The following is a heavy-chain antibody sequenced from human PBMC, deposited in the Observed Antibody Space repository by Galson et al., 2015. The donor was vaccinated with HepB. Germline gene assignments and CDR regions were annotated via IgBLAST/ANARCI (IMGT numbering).Heavy chain of an antibody. V-gene: IGHV1-2*06. CDR3: ARDGGAVAGTLGRPGRPYKRFDP. Sequence: SVKVSCKASGYTFTGYYMHWVRQAPGQGLEWMGRINPNSGGTNYAQKFQGRVTMTRDTSISTAYMELSRLRSDDTAVYYCARDGGAVAGTLGRPGRPYKRFDPWGQGTLVTVSS. D-gene: IGHD6-19*01. CDR1: GYTFTGYY. CDR2: INPNSGGT. J-gene: IGHJ5*02.